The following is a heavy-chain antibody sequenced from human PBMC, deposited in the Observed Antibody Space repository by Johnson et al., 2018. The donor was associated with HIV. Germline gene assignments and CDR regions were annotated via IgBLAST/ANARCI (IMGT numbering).Heavy chain of an antibody. D-gene: IGHD5-24*01. J-gene: IGHJ3*02. CDR2: INSDGSST. V-gene: IGHV3-74*02. CDR1: GFTFSTYD. Sequence: VQLVESGGGVVQPGRSLRFSCAASGFTFSTYDMHWVRQAPGKGLVWVSRINSDGSSTSYADSVKGRFTISRDNAKNTLYLQMNSLRAEDTAVYYCARACRDGYTCDAFDIWGQGTMVTVSS. CDR3: ARACRDGYTCDAFDI.